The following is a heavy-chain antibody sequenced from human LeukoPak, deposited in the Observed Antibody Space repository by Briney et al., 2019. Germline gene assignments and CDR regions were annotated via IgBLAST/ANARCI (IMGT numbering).Heavy chain of an antibody. Sequence: SETLSLTCAVYGXSFSGYYWSWVRQPPGKGLEWIGEINHSGSTNYNPSLKSRVTISVDASKNQFSLKLSSVTAADTAVYYCARRHSDSSGYWYFDYWGQGTLVTVSS. D-gene: IGHD3-22*01. J-gene: IGHJ4*02. CDR1: GXSFSGYY. CDR2: INHSGST. CDR3: ARRHSDSSGYWYFDY. V-gene: IGHV4-34*01.